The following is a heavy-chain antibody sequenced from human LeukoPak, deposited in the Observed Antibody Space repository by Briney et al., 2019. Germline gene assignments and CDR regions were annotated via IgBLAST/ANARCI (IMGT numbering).Heavy chain of an antibody. D-gene: IGHD1-26*01. V-gene: IGHV3-74*01. CDR2: INSDGSTT. CDR3: ARRSSGSPPYYFDY. CDR1: GFFFDDYG. Sequence: PGRSLRLSCVASGFFFDDYGMHWVRQAPGKGLVWVSRINSDGSTTNNADSVKGRFTISRDNAKNTLYLQMNSLRAEDTAVYYCARRSSGSPPYYFDYWGQGTLITVSS. J-gene: IGHJ4*02.